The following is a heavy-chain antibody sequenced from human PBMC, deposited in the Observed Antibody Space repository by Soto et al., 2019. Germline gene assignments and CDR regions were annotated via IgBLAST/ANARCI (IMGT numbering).Heavy chain of an antibody. V-gene: IGHV1-24*01. CDR2: FDPEDGET. D-gene: IGHD3-10*01. CDR1: GYTLTELS. Sequence: QVQLVQSGAEVKKPGASVKVSCKVSGYTLTELSMHWVRQAPGKGLEWMGGFDPEDGETIYAQKFQGRVTMPEDTSTDSVYMERSSLRSEDTAVYYCATDSGTSQYYYYYGMDVWGQGTTVTVSS. J-gene: IGHJ6*02. CDR3: ATDSGTSQYYYYYGMDV.